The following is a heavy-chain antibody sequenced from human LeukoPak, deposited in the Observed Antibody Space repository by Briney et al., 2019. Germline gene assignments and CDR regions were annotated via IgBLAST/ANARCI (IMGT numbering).Heavy chain of an antibody. V-gene: IGHV4-34*01. D-gene: IGHD6-13*01. J-gene: IGHJ6*03. CDR2: INHSGST. CDR1: GGSFSGYY. CDR3: ARRQQQLTRVDYYYYMDV. Sequence: SETLSLTCAVYGGSFSGYYWSWICQPPGKGLEWIGEINHSGSTNYNPSLKSRVTISVDTSKNQFSLKLSSVTAADTAVYYCARRQQQLTRVDYYYYMDVWGKGTTVTVSS.